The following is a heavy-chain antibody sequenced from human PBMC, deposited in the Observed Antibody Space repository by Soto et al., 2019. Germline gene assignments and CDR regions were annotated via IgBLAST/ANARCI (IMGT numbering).Heavy chain of an antibody. CDR1: GFSFSPAW. J-gene: IGHJ6*02. D-gene: IGHD6-13*01. Sequence: EVQLVESRGGLVTPGGSLRLSCTGTGFSFSPAWMNWVRQAPGKGLEWVGRMKSYRGGGTTEYAATVQGRFTISRDDSKNTLYLQMNSLKFEDTALYFCIWQQDFYYGKAVWGQGTTVTVSS. CDR3: IWQQDFYYGKAV. CDR2: MKSYRGGGTT. V-gene: IGHV3-15*07.